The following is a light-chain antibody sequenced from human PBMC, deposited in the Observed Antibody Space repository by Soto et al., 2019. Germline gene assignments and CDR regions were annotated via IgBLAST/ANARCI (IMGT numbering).Light chain of an antibody. CDR3: QQYGSSPPRT. Sequence: EIVLTQSPGILSLFPGERATLSCLAIQSVSNDFLAWYQQKPGQAPRLLIYGASTRATDVPDRFSGSGSGADFTLSISRLEPEDFAVYYCQQYGSSPPRTFGQGTKVDIK. CDR2: GAS. CDR1: QSVSNDF. J-gene: IGKJ1*01. V-gene: IGKV3-20*01.